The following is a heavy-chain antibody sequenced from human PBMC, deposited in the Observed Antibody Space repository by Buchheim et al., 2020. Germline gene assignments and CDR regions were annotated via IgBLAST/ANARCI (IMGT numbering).Heavy chain of an antibody. CDR3: ARDSYYDFWSGWSEYYYYYGMDV. Sequence: QVHLVQSGAEVKKPGASVKVSCTVSGYSFTTYDINWVRQATGQGLEWMGWISAYNDNTNYAQKLQGRVTMTTDTSTSTAYMELRSLRSDDTAVYYCARDSYYDFWSGWSEYYYYYGMDVWGQGTT. CDR2: ISAYNDNT. J-gene: IGHJ6*02. D-gene: IGHD3-3*01. V-gene: IGHV1-18*01. CDR1: GYSFTTYD.